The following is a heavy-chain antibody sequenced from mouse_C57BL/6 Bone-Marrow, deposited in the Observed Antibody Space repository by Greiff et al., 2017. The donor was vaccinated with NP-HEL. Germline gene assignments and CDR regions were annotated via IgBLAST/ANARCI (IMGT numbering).Heavy chain of an antibody. CDR2: ISDVGSYT. Sequence: EVHLVESGGGLVKPGGSLKLSCAASGFTFSSYAMSWVRQTPEKRLEWVATISDVGSYTYYPDNVKGRFTISRDNAKNNLYLQMSHLKSEDTAMYYCARWLLRAMDYWGQGTSVTVSS. J-gene: IGHJ4*01. D-gene: IGHD2-3*01. CDR3: ARWLLRAMDY. V-gene: IGHV5-4*01. CDR1: GFTFSSYA.